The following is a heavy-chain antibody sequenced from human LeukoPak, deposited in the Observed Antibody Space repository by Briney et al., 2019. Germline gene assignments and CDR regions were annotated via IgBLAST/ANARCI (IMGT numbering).Heavy chain of an antibody. CDR3: ARVLPEIAVAGYFDY. Sequence: ASVKVSCKASGYTFTSYGISWVRQAPGQGLEWMGWISAYDGITNYAQKLQGRVTMTTDTSTSTAYMELRSLRSDDTAVYYCARVLPEIAVAGYFDYWGQGTLVTVSS. CDR2: ISAYDGIT. J-gene: IGHJ4*02. D-gene: IGHD6-19*01. V-gene: IGHV1-18*01. CDR1: GYTFTSYG.